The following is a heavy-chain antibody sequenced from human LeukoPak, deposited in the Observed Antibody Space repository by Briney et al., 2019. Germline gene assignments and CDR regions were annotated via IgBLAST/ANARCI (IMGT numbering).Heavy chain of an antibody. V-gene: IGHV3-13*01. J-gene: IGHJ5*02. Sequence: PGGSLRLFCAASGFTFRSYDMHWVRQATAKALEEVSAIGTAGGTYYTGSVKGRFTTSRENANNSLYLQMNSLRAGDTAVYYCAREGELSAWRQGPLVTVSS. CDR3: AREGELSA. CDR1: GFTFRSYD. CDR2: IGTAGGT. D-gene: IGHD3-16*01.